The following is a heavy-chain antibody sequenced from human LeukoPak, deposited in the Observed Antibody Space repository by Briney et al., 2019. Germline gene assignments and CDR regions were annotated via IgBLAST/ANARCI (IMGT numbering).Heavy chain of an antibody. CDR3: ARLDISDIVAVPAAIWSWFDP. J-gene: IGHJ5*02. Sequence: GGSLRLSCAASGFTVSSNYMSWVRQAPGKGLEWVSVIYSGGSTYYADSVKGRFTISRDNSKNTLYLQMNSLRAEDTAVYYCARLDISDIVAVPAAIWSWFDPWGQGTLVTVSS. CDR2: IYSGGST. V-gene: IGHV3-53*01. D-gene: IGHD2-2*01. CDR1: GFTVSSNY.